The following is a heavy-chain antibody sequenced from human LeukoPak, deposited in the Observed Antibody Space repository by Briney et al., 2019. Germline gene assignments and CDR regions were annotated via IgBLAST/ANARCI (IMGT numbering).Heavy chain of an antibody. CDR1: GASISGSGYY. CDR2: IYSSGST. D-gene: IGHD1-26*01. CDR3: AKSGGYGLIDY. V-gene: IGHV4-39*03. J-gene: IGHJ4*02. Sequence: SETLSLTCAVSGASISGSGYYWGWIRQPPGKGLEWIGNIYSSGSTYYNASLQSRVTISIDTYKNQFSLRLNSVTAADTAMYYCAKSGGYGLIDYWGQGARVTVAS.